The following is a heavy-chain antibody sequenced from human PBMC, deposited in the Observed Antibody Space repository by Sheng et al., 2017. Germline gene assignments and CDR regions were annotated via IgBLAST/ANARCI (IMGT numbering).Heavy chain of an antibody. CDR3: ARVYVGWFDP. J-gene: IGHJ5*02. CDR1: GGSLSSGTYY. Sequence: QVQLQESGPGLVKPSQTLSLTYTVSGGSLSSGTYYWSWIRQPAGKGLEWIGRIYTSGSTNYNPSLKSRVTISVDTSKNQFSLKLTSVTAADTAVYYCARVYVGWFDPWGQGTLVTVSS. D-gene: IGHD3-10*02. CDR2: IYTSGST. V-gene: IGHV4-61*02.